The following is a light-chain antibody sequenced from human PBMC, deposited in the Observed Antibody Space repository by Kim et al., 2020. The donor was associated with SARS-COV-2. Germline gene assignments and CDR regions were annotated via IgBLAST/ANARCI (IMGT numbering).Light chain of an antibody. CDR3: QPYDDVQIT. V-gene: IGKV1-33*01. CDR2: DVS. Sequence: DIRVTQSPSSLSASVGDRVTITCQASQEIRNFLNWFHQKPGQAPKLLIYDVSNLATGVPSRFSGSESGTDYTFTISSLQPEDIGTYYCQPYDDVQITFGQGTRLEIK. CDR1: QEIRNF. J-gene: IGKJ5*01.